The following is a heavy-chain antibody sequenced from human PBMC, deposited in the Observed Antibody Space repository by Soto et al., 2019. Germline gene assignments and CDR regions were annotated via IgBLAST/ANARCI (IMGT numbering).Heavy chain of an antibody. V-gene: IGHV3-30*01. J-gene: IGHJ4*02. CDR3: ARGDSNSWSDY. D-gene: IGHD6-13*01. CDR2: ISYDGTSR. CDR1: GFTFRSYA. Sequence: QVQLVESGGGVVQPARSLRLSCAASGFTFRSYAMDWVRQPPGQGLEWVAVISYDGTSRYYADSVKGRFTISRDNSKNTVSLQMNSLRAEDTAVYYCARGDSNSWSDYWGQGTLVTVSS.